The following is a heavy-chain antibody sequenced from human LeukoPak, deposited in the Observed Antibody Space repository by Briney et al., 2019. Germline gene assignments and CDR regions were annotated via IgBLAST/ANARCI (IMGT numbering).Heavy chain of an antibody. D-gene: IGHD5-24*01. CDR2: ISSSDTTI. J-gene: IGHJ4*02. Sequence: GGSLRLSCAASGFTFTSYEMNWVRQAPGKGLEWVSYISSSDTTIYYADSVKGRFTISRDYAKNSLYLQMTSLRVEDTAVYYCARVTGGREVDYRGQGTLVTVSS. CDR3: ARVTGGREVDY. V-gene: IGHV3-48*03. CDR1: GFTFTSYE.